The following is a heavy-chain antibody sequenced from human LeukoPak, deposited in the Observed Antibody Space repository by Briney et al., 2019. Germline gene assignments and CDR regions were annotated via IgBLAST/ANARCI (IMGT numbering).Heavy chain of an antibody. V-gene: IGHV1-18*01. CDR1: GYSFLNYG. D-gene: IGHD6-19*01. J-gene: IGHJ4*02. CDR2: ISAYNGYT. Sequence: GASVKVSCKTSGYSFLNYGISWVRQVPGQGLEWMGWISAYNGYTDLAERLQGRANLATDTSTSTAYMELRNLRSDDTAVYYCARESPRRAVTGRDYWGQGTLVTVSS. CDR3: ARESPRRAVTGRDY.